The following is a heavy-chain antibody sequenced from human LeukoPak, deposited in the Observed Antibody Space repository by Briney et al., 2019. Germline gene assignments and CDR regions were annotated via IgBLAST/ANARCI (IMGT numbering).Heavy chain of an antibody. CDR3: AKDFYYGSGSYS. V-gene: IGHV3-30-3*01. D-gene: IGHD3-10*01. CDR2: ISNDGSAK. CDR1: GFTFNGYA. Sequence: GGSLRLSCAASGFTFNGYAMHWVRQAPGKGLEWVTVISNDGSAKHYTDSVKGRFTLSRDNSKNTLYLQMNSLRAEDTAVYYCAKDFYYGSGSYSWGQGTLVTVSS. J-gene: IGHJ4*02.